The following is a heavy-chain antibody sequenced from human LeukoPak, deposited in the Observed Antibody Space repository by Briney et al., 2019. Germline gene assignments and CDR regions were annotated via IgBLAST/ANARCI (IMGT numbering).Heavy chain of an antibody. D-gene: IGHD4-11*01. Sequence: SVKVSCKASGGTFSSYAISWVRQAPGQGLEWMGGIIPIFGTANYAQKFQGRATITTDESTSTAYMELSSLRSEDTAVYYCARSLTTVTGDYMDVWGKGTTVTVSS. V-gene: IGHV1-69*05. CDR2: IIPIFGTA. CDR1: GGTFSSYA. CDR3: ARSLTTVTGDYMDV. J-gene: IGHJ6*03.